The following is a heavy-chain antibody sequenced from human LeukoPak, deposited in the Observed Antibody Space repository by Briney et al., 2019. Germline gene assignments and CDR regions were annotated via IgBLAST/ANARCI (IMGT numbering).Heavy chain of an antibody. V-gene: IGHV4-59*01. CDR1: GGSISSYY. CDR3: ARGWHYYDSSGYYYSGEFGFDP. Sequence: PSETLSPTCTVSGGSISSYYRSWIRQPPGKGLEWIGYIYYSGSTNYNPSLKSRVTISVDTSKNQFSLKMSSVTAADTAVYYCARGWHYYDSSGYYYSGEFGFDPWGQGTLVTVSS. D-gene: IGHD3-22*01. CDR2: IYYSGST. J-gene: IGHJ5*02.